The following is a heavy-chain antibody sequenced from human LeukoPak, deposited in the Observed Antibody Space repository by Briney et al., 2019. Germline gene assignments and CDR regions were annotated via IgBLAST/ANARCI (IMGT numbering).Heavy chain of an antibody. CDR3: VRAYHPGGWFDP. D-gene: IGHD2-21*01. J-gene: IGHJ5*02. Sequence: GGSLRLSCAASGFTFNDYAMQWVRQAPGKGLEWVSLISWDGGSTFYADSVKGRFTISRDNSKNSLYLQMNSLTAEDAAIYYCVRAYHPGGWFDPWGQGTLVTVSS. CDR2: ISWDGGST. V-gene: IGHV3-43D*03. CDR1: GFTFNDYA.